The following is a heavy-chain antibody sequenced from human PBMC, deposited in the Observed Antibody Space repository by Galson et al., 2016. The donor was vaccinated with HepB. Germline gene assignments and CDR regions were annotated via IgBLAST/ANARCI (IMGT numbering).Heavy chain of an antibody. CDR3: ARGTGTGGYFDY. Sequence: SVKVSCKASGYTFTSYYMHWVRQAPGQGLEWMGIINPSGGSTSYAQKFQGRVTVTRDTSTSTVYMELSSLRSKDTAVYYCARGTGTGGYFDYWGQGTLVTVSS. D-gene: IGHD3/OR15-3a*01. CDR1: GYTFTSYY. V-gene: IGHV1-46*01. J-gene: IGHJ4*02. CDR2: INPSGGST.